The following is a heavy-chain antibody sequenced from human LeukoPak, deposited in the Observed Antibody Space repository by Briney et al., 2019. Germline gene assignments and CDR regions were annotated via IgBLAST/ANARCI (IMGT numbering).Heavy chain of an antibody. CDR3: VISKGGDWFDP. J-gene: IGHJ5*02. CDR1: GYTFTDYY. V-gene: IGHV1-69-2*01. CDR2: VDPEDGET. Sequence: VASVKVSCKVSGYTFTDYYMHWVQQAPGKGLEWMGLVDPEDGETIYAEKFQGRVTITADTSTDTAYMELSSLRSEDTAVYYCVISKGGDWFDPWGQGTLVTVSS. D-gene: IGHD1-26*01.